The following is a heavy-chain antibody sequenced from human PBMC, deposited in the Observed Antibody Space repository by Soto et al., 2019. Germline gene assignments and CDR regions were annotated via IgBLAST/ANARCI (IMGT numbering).Heavy chain of an antibody. CDR1: GFTFSDYY. CDR2: ISSSGSTI. D-gene: IGHD4-17*01. CDR3: AGPTVTTKNYYCYYMDV. V-gene: IGHV3-11*01. Sequence: PGGSLRLSCAASGFTFSDYYMSWIRQAPGKGLEWVSYISSSGSTIYYADSVKGRFTISRDNAKNSLYLQMNSLRAEDTAVYYCAGPTVTTKNYYCYYMDVWGKGTTVTVS. J-gene: IGHJ6*03.